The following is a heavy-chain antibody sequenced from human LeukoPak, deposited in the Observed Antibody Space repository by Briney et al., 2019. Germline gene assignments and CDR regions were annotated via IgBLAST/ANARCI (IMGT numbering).Heavy chain of an antibody. Sequence: GGSLRLSCSAAGFTFSSYGMHWVRQAAGKGREYVSAISSNGGSTYYADSVKGRFTISRDNSKNTLYLQMSSPRAEDTAVYYCVKSSSCWYEFVYWGQGTLVTVSS. D-gene: IGHD6-13*01. CDR1: GFTFSSYG. CDR3: VKSSSCWYEFVY. J-gene: IGHJ4*02. CDR2: ISSNGGST. V-gene: IGHV3-64D*06.